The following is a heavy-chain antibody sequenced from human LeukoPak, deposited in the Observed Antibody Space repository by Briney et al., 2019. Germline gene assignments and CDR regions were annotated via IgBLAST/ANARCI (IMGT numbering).Heavy chain of an antibody. J-gene: IGHJ4*02. CDR1: GFTFSSYG. Sequence: GGSLRLSCAASGFTFSSYGMHWVRQAPGKGLEWVAVISYDGSNKYYADSVKGRFTISRDNSKNTLYLQMNGLRAEDTAVYYCAKDKSPGQNYYESSGYPTDYWGQGTLVTVSS. D-gene: IGHD3-22*01. V-gene: IGHV3-30*18. CDR3: AKDKSPGQNYYESSGYPTDY. CDR2: ISYDGSNK.